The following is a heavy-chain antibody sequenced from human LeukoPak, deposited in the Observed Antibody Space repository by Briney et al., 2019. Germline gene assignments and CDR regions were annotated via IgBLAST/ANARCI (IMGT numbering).Heavy chain of an antibody. V-gene: IGHV4-39*01. CDR1: GGSISSSSYY. J-gene: IGHJ4*02. CDR2: MYYSGNT. CDR3: ARSGDGYNYLVY. D-gene: IGHD5-24*01. Sequence: SETLSLTCTVSGGSISSSSYYWGWIRQPPGKGLEWIGTMYYSGNTYYNPSLKSRVTISVDTSKNQFSLKLSSVTAADTAVYLCARSGDGYNYLVYWGQGTLVTVSS.